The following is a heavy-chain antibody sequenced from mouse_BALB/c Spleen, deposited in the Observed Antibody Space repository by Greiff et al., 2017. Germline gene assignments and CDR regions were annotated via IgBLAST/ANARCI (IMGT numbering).Heavy chain of an antibody. D-gene: IGHD2-1*01. V-gene: IGHV14-4*02. Sequence: VQLQQSGAELVRSGASVKLSCTASGFNIKDYYMHWVKQRPEQGLEWIGWIDPENGDTEYAPKFQGKATMTADTSSNTAYLQLSSLTSEDTAVHYCNAGDGNYVDAMDYWGQGTSVTVSS. CDR3: NAGDGNYVDAMDY. J-gene: IGHJ4*01. CDR1: GFNIKDYY. CDR2: IDPENGDT.